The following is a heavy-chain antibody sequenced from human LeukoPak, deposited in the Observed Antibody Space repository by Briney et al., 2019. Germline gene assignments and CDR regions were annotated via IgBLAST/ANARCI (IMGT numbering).Heavy chain of an antibody. CDR2: INPNSGGT. Sequence: GASVTVSCTASGYTFTGYYMHWVRQAPGQGLEWMGWINPNSGGTNYAQKFQGRVTMTRDTSISTAYMELSRLRSDDTAVYYCARGYDSSGYEGFFDYWGQGTLVTVSS. CDR3: ARGYDSSGYEGFFDY. V-gene: IGHV1-2*02. D-gene: IGHD3-22*01. CDR1: GYTFTGYY. J-gene: IGHJ4*02.